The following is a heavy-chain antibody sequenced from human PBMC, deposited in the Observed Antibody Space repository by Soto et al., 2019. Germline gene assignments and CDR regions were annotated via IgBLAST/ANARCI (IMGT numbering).Heavy chain of an antibody. J-gene: IGHJ4*02. Sequence: QITLKESGPTLLKPTQTLTLTCTFSGFSLSTSGVGVGWIRQPPGKALEWRALIYWNDDKRYSPSLKGRLSITSETSKNPVVLKMTNVDPLDTATYYCAHRLDTSGWPRFVYWGQGTLVTVSS. CDR1: GFSLSTSGVG. CDR2: IYWNDDK. V-gene: IGHV2-5*01. D-gene: IGHD6-19*01. CDR3: AHRLDTSGWPRFVY.